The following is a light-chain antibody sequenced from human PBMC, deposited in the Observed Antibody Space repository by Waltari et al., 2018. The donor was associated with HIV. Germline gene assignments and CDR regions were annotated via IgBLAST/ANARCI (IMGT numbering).Light chain of an antibody. J-gene: IGLJ2*01. CDR1: SSHTGHHV. Sequence: QSVFTHPPSVTAAPGQLVTISCSGSSSHTGHHVISWYQQVPGTAPKLLIYDNNKRPSGISDRFSGSKSGTSGTLGISGLQTGDEADYYCATWDSSLSAGVFGGGTKVTVL. CDR2: DNN. V-gene: IGLV1-51*01. CDR3: ATWDSSLSAGV.